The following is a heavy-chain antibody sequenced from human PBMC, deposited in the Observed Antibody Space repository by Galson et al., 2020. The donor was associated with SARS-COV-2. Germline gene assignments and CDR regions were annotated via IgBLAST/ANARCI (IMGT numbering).Heavy chain of an antibody. J-gene: IGHJ2*01. D-gene: IGHD1-1*01. CDR3: ARTPDTTGHQYTFWYFDL. Sequence: SETLSLTCTVSGGSINSGSYYWTWVRQPPGKGLEWIGYIYSSGSISDNPSLRSRVTMSVDTSQNQFSLKLTSVTAADTALYYCARTPDTTGHQYTFWYFDLWGRGTLVTVSS. CDR1: GGSINSGSYY. V-gene: IGHV4-61*01. CDR2: IYSSGSI.